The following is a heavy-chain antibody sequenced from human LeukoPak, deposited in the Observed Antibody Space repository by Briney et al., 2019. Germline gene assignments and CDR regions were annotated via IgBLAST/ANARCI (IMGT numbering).Heavy chain of an antibody. CDR2: IQHSGNI. CDR1: GFTFSSYG. D-gene: IGHD3-3*01. J-gene: IGHJ5*02. V-gene: IGHV4-4*02. CDR3: ARNYESGYSIGP. Sequence: GSLRLSCAASGFTFSSYGMHWVRQPPGKGLEWIGEIQHSGNINYNLSLKSRVTISVDKSKNQFSLTVTSVTAADTAIYYCARNYESGYSIGPWGQGTLVTVSS.